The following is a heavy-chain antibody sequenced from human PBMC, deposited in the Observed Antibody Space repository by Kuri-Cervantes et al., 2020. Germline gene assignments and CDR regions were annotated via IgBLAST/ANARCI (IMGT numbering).Heavy chain of an antibody. CDR3: ARGRIGEQRLVRPFDY. V-gene: IGHV1-69*06. Sequence: SVKVSCKASGGTFSSYAISWVRQAPGQGLEWMGGIIPIFGTANYAQKFQGRVTITADKSTSTAYMELSSLRSEDTAVYYCARGRIGEQRLVRPFDYWGQGTLVTVSS. CDR1: GGTFSSYA. D-gene: IGHD6-13*01. CDR2: IIPIFGTA. J-gene: IGHJ4*02.